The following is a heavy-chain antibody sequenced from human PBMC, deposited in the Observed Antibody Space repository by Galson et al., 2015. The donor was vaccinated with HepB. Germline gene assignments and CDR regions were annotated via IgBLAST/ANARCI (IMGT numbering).Heavy chain of an antibody. CDR1: GFTFSNAW. Sequence: SLRLSCAASGFTFSNAWMSWVRQAPGKGLEWVGRIKSKTDGGTTDYAAPVKGRFTISRDDSKNTLYLQMNSLKTEDTAVYYCTTSTVTTGFPHYYYYYGMDVWGQGTTVTVSS. CDR2: IKSKTDGGTT. J-gene: IGHJ6*02. V-gene: IGHV3-15*01. D-gene: IGHD4-11*01. CDR3: TTSTVTTGFPHYYYYYGMDV.